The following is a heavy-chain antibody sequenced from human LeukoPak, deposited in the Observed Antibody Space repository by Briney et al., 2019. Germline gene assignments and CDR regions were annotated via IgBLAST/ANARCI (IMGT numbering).Heavy chain of an antibody. CDR1: GGTFSSYA. D-gene: IGHD3-10*01. CDR2: IIPIFGTA. J-gene: IGHJ4*02. CDR3: AREGDYYGSGSYDYFDY. Sequence: ASVKVSCKASGGTFSSYAISWVRQAPGQGLEWMGGIIPIFGTANYAQKFQGRVTITADESTSTAYMELSSLRSEDTAVYYCAREGDYYGSGSYDYFDYWGQGTLVTVSS. V-gene: IGHV1-69*13.